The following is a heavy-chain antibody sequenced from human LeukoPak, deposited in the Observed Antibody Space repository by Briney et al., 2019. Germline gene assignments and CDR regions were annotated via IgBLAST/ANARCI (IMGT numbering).Heavy chain of an antibody. Sequence: SETLSLTCTVSGGSISSYHWSWIRQPPGKGLEWIGYIYYSGSTNYNPSLKSRVTISVDTSKNQFSLKLSSVTAADTAVYYCARLVRWGSDFGQKFRGPFPDYWGQGTLVTVSS. CDR2: IYYSGST. V-gene: IGHV4-59*08. J-gene: IGHJ4*02. D-gene: IGHD1-26*01. CDR3: ARLVRWGSDFGQKFRGPFPDY. CDR1: GGSISSYH.